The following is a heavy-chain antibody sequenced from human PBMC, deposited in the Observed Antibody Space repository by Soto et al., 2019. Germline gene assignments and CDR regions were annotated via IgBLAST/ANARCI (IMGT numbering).Heavy chain of an antibody. J-gene: IGHJ6*03. V-gene: IGHV4-34*01. Sequence: QVQLQQWGAGLLKPSETLSLTCAVYGGSFSGYYWSWIRQPPGKGLEWIGEINHSGSTNYNPSLKSRVTISVDTSKNQFSLKLSSVTAADTAVYYCARGRTEDHKSSNYAYYYYYYMDVWGKGTTVTVSS. CDR2: INHSGST. CDR3: ARGRTEDHKSSNYAYYYYYYMDV. D-gene: IGHD4-4*01. CDR1: GGSFSGYY.